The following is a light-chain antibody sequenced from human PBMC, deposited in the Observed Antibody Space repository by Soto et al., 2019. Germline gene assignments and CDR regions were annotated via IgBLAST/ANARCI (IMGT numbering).Light chain of an antibody. V-gene: IGLV2-11*01. CDR1: SSDSGGYNY. CDR3: CSYAGTTHV. J-gene: IGLJ1*01. CDR2: DVS. Sequence: QSVLTQPPSVSGSPGQSVTISCTGTSSDSGGYNYVSWYQQLPGKAPKLMIYDVSKRPSGVPDRFSGSNSGNTASLTISGLQAEDEADYYCCSYAGTTHVFGTGTKLTVL.